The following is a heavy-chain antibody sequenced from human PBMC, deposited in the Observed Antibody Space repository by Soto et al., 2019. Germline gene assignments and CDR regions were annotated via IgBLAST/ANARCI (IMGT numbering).Heavy chain of an antibody. CDR2: ISGSGGST. J-gene: IGHJ4*02. D-gene: IGHD6-13*01. V-gene: IGHV3-23*01. CDR3: ARDLGPAAGPDS. CDR1: GFTFSSYA. Sequence: EVQLLESGGGLVQPGGSLRLSCAASGFTFSSYAMSWVHQAPGKGLEWVSAISGSGGSTYYADSVKGRFTISRDNSKNTLYLQMNSLRAEDTAVYYCARDLGPAAGPDSWGQGTLVTVSS.